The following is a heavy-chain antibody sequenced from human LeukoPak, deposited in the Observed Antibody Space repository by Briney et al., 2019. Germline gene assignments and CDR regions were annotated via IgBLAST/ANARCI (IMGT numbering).Heavy chain of an antibody. CDR3: AKELNSYYYGMDV. J-gene: IGHJ6*02. CDR2: ISWNSGSI. V-gene: IGHV3-9*01. Sequence: GGSLRLSCAASGFTFDDYAMHWVRQAPGKGLEWVSGISWNSGSIGYADSVKGRFTISRDNAKNSLYLQMNSLRAEDTALYYCAKELNSYYYGMDVWGQGTTVTVS. CDR1: GFTFDDYA.